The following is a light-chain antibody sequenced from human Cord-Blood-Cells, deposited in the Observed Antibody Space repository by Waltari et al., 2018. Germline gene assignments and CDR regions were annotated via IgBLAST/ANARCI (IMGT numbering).Light chain of an antibody. CDR2: GAS. V-gene: IGKV3-20*01. J-gene: IGKJ5*01. Sequence: EIVLTQSPGTLFLSPGERATLSCRASQSVSSSYLAWYQQKPGQAPRLLIYGASSRATGIPGRFSGSVSETDFTLTISRLEPEDFAVYYCQQYGSSPITFGQGTRLEIK. CDR3: QQYGSSPIT. CDR1: QSVSSSY.